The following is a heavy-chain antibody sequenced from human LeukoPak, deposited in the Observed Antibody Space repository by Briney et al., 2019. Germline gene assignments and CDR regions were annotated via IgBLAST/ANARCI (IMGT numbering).Heavy chain of an antibody. J-gene: IGHJ6*03. D-gene: IGHD1-26*01. V-gene: IGHV1-2*02. Sequence: GASVKVSCKASGYTFTGYYMHWVRQAPGQGLEWMGWINPNSGGTNYAQKFQGRVTMTRDTSISTAYMELSRLRSDDTAVYYCARSHRREWELLIMDVWGKGTTVTVSS. CDR1: GYTFTGYY. CDR3: ARSHRREWELLIMDV. CDR2: INPNSGGT.